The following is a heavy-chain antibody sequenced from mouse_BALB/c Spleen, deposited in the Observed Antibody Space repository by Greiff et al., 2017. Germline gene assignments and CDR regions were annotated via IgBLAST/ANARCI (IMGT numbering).Heavy chain of an antibody. CDR1: GFTFSSYA. CDR3: AREGAYYYGSSYWYFDV. V-gene: IGHV5-6-5*01. Sequence: DVHLVESGGGLVKPGGSLKLSCAASGFTFSSYAMSWVRQTPEKRLEWVASISSGGSTYYPDSVKGRFTISRDNARNILYLQMSSLRSEDTAMYYCAREGAYYYGSSYWYFDVWGAGTTVTVSS. CDR2: ISSGGST. D-gene: IGHD1-1*01. J-gene: IGHJ1*01.